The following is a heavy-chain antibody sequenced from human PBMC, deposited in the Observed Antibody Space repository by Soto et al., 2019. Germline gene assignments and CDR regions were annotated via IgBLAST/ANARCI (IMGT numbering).Heavy chain of an antibody. CDR1: GFTVSSKY. CDR2: IYSDGNT. V-gene: IGHV3-53*02. Sequence: EVQLVETGGGLIQPGGSLILSCAASGFTVSSKYMSWLRQAPGKGLEWVSIIYSDGNTYYADSVKGRFTISRDNSKNTLNLQMNSLRAEDTAVYFCARGRGNSVVTTCYLPFDSWGQGTLVTVSS. D-gene: IGHD2-2*01. J-gene: IGHJ4*02. CDR3: ARGRGNSVVTTCYLPFDS.